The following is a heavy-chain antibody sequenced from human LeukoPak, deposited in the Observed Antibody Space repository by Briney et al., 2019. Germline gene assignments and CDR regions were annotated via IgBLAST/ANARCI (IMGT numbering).Heavy chain of an antibody. D-gene: IGHD3-16*02. CDR3: ARVAPIRLGELSILRFWDY. CDR1: GYTFTGYY. V-gene: IGHV1-2*02. CDR2: INPNSGGT. J-gene: IGHJ4*02. Sequence: ASVKVSCKASGYTFTGYYMHWVRQAPGQGLEWMGCINPNSGGTNYAQKFQGRVTMTRATSIRTAYMELSRLRSEATAVCYCARVAPIRLGELSILRFWDYWGQGTLVTVSS.